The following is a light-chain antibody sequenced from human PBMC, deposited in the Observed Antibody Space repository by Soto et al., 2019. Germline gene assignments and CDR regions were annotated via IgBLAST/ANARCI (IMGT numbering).Light chain of an antibody. CDR1: QGIGDT. J-gene: IGKJ4*01. V-gene: IGKV3-15*01. CDR3: QPYNNWPLT. Sequence: EILMTQSPATLSVSPGEGDTLSCRASQGIGDTLAWYQHKPGQTPRILMYDTSTRDTGVPTRFSGSRSGAEFTLTINSLQSEDFEVYYCQPYNNWPLTFGGGTKVDIK. CDR2: DTS.